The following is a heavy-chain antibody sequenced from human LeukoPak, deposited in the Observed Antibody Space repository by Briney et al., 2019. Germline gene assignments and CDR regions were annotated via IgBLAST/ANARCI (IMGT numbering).Heavy chain of an antibody. V-gene: IGHV4-34*01. D-gene: IGHD6-6*01. CDR1: GGSFSGYY. J-gene: IGHJ4*02. CDR3: ASLLAARPGFDY. CDR2: INHSGST. Sequence: PSETLSLTCAVYGGSFSGYYWSWIRQPPGKGLEWIGEINHSGSTNYNPSLTSRVTTSVDTSKNQFSLKLSSVTAADTAVYYCASLLAARPGFDYWGQGTLVTVSS.